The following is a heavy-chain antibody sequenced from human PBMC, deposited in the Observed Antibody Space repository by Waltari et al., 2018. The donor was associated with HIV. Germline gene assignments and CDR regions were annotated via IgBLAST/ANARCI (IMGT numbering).Heavy chain of an antibody. D-gene: IGHD1-26*01. CDR2: IYYSGST. J-gene: IGHJ4*02. CDR1: GGSISSYS. CDR3: ARSGSYRGYFDY. Sequence: QVQLQESGPGLVKPSETLSLTCTVSGGSISSYSWTWTRQPPGKGLEWIGYIYYSGSTNYNPSLKSRVTISVDTSKNQFSLKLSSVTAADTAVYYCARSGSYRGYFDYWGQGTLVTVSS. V-gene: IGHV4-59*01.